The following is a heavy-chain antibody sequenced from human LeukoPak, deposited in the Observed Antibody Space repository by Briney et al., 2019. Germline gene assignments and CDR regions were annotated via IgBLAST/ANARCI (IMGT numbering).Heavy chain of an antibody. Sequence: TSVKVSCEVSGYTLTELSMHWVRQAPGKGLEWMGGFDPEDGETIYAQKFQGRVTMTEDTSTDTAYMELSSLRSEDTAVYYCATFGCGGDCYYFDYWGQGTLVTASS. CDR1: GYTLTELS. J-gene: IGHJ4*02. CDR3: ATFGCGGDCYYFDY. V-gene: IGHV1-24*01. D-gene: IGHD2-21*02. CDR2: FDPEDGET.